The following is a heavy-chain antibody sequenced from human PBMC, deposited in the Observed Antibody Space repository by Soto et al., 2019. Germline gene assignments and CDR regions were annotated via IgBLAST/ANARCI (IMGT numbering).Heavy chain of an antibody. CDR2: ISYDGSNK. Sequence: PGGALRLSCAASGVTFSNYAMHWVRQAPGKGLELVAIISYDGSNKYYAESVKGRFTISRDNPKNTVYLQMSRLRPDDTAVYYCARDLSRGITMIALEIHYWGQGNLVTVSS. D-gene: IGHD3-22*01. V-gene: IGHV3-30-3*01. CDR1: GVTFSNYA. CDR3: ARDLSRGITMIALEIHY. J-gene: IGHJ4*02.